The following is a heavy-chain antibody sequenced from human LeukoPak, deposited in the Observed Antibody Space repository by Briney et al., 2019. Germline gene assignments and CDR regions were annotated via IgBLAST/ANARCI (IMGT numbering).Heavy chain of an antibody. CDR3: ASGGDIVVVPAAPYGMDV. Sequence: ASVKVSCKASGYTFTSYYMHWVRQAPGQGLEWMGIINPSGGSTSYAQKFQGRVTMTRDTSISTAYMELSRLRSDDTAVYYCASGGDIVVVPAAPYGMDVWGQGTTATVSS. CDR1: GYTFTSYY. V-gene: IGHV1-46*01. J-gene: IGHJ6*02. CDR2: INPSGGST. D-gene: IGHD2-2*01.